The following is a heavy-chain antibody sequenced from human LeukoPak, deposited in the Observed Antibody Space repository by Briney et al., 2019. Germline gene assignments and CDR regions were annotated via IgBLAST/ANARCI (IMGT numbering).Heavy chain of an antibody. CDR3: ATPLWFGKFIFHY. Sequence: ASVKVSCKASGYTFTDYYMHWVRQAPGQGLEWMGRINPDSGVTNFAQKFQGRVTMTRDTSTSTAYMELSRLTSDDTAVYYCATPLWFGKFIFHYWGQGSLVTVSS. CDR2: INPDSGVT. V-gene: IGHV1-2*06. J-gene: IGHJ4*02. CDR1: GYTFTDYY. D-gene: IGHD3-10*01.